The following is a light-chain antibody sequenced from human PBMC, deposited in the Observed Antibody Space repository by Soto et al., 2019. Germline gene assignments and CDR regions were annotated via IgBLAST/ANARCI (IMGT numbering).Light chain of an antibody. Sequence: IVLTQSPAILSLSPGERATLSCRASQSVSSSYLAWYQQKPGQAPRLLMYGASSTATGLPDRFSGSASGTDFPPTISRLEPEDFEVYYCQQNGSSLWTFGQGTKVDI. CDR2: GAS. V-gene: IGKV3-20*01. CDR1: QSVSSSY. CDR3: QQNGSSLWT. J-gene: IGKJ1*01.